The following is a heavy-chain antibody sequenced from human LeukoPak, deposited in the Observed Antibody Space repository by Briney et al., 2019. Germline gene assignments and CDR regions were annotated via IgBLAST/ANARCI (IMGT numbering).Heavy chain of an antibody. Sequence: GGSLRLSCAASGFTFSSYEMNWVRQAPGKGLEWLSYISRSGDTIYYADSVKGRFTISRDNAKSSLYLQMNSLRAEDTAIYYCARVAPSQWLLDYWGQGTLVTVSS. CDR1: GFTFSSYE. J-gene: IGHJ4*02. CDR2: ISRSGDTI. CDR3: ARVAPSQWLLDY. V-gene: IGHV3-48*03. D-gene: IGHD3-22*01.